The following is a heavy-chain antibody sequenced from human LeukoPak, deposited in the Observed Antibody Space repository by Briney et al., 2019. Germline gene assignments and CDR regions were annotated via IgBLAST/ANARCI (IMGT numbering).Heavy chain of an antibody. CDR1: GFTFSSYA. D-gene: IGHD3-10*01. CDR2: ISGSGGST. CDR3: NVSPRRITMVRGVIFSSS. V-gene: IGHV3-23*01. Sequence: GGSLRLSCAASGFTFSSYAISWVRQAPGKGLEWVSAISGSGGSTYYADSVKGRFTISRDNSKNTLYLQMNSLRAEDTAVYYCNVSPRRITMVRGVIFSSSWGQGTLVTVSS. J-gene: IGHJ4*02.